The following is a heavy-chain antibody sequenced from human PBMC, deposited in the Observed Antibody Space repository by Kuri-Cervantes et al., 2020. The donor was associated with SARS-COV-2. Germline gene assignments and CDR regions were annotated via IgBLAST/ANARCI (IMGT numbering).Heavy chain of an antibody. CDR3: AVIQNSGSYSTRSSYFDY. D-gene: IGHD1-26*01. V-gene: IGHV3-23*03. CDR1: GFTFSSYA. J-gene: IGHJ4*02. CDR2: IYSGGSST. Sequence: GGSLRLSCAASGFTFSSYAMSWVRQAPGKGLEWVSVIYSGGSSTYYADSVKGRFTISRDNSKNTLYLQMNSLRAEDTAVYYCAVIQNSGSYSTRSSYFDYWGQGTLVTVSS.